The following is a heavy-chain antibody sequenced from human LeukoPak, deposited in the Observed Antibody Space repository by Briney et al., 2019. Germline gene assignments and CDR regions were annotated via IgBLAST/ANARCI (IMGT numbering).Heavy chain of an antibody. D-gene: IGHD6-19*01. Sequence: GGSLRLSCAASGFTFSSYEMNWVRQAPGKGLEWVSYISSSGSTIYYADSVKGRFTISRDNAKNSLYLQMNSLRAEDTAVYYCAREIAEQWLVLHDAFDIWGQGTMATVSS. CDR2: ISSSGSTI. V-gene: IGHV3-48*03. J-gene: IGHJ3*02. CDR1: GFTFSSYE. CDR3: AREIAEQWLVLHDAFDI.